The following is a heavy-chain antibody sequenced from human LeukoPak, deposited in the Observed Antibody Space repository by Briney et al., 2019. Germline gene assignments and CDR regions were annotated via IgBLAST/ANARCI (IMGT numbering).Heavy chain of an antibody. J-gene: IGHJ4*02. CDR2: INHSGTA. D-gene: IGHD6-19*01. Sequence: SETLSLTCAVSGGSFSDYYWSWIRQSPGKGLEWIGEINHSGTAHYNPSLKSRVTISVDTSKNQFSLKMSSVTAADSAVYYCASPPGYSSGWGQGTLVTVSS. CDR1: GGSFSDYY. V-gene: IGHV4-34*01. CDR3: ASPPGYSSG.